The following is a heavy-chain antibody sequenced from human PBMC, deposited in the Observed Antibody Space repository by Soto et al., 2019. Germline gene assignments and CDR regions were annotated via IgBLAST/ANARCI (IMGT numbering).Heavy chain of an antibody. CDR3: ARHHHYDILTGYCNWFDP. V-gene: IGHV5-10-1*01. CDR2: IDPSDSYT. Sequence: GESLKISCKGSGYSFTSYWISWVRQMPGKGLEWMGRIDPSDSYTNYSPSFQGHVTISADKSISTAYLQWSSLKASDTAMYYCARHHHYDILTGYCNWFDPWGQGTLVTVSS. J-gene: IGHJ5*02. D-gene: IGHD3-9*01. CDR1: GYSFTSYW.